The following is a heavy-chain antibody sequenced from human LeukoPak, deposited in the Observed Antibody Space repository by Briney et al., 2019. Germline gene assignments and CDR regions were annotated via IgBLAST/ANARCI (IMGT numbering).Heavy chain of an antibody. CDR3: ARGGYTYDRAFDI. V-gene: IGHV3-48*04. CDR1: GFTFSSYG. CDR2: ISSSSTTI. D-gene: IGHD6-13*01. Sequence: GGSLRLSCAASGFTFSSYGMHWVRQAPGKGLEWVSYISSSSTTIYYADSVKGRFTISRDNAENSLYLQMNSLRAEDTAVYYCARGGYTYDRAFDIWGQGTMVTVSS. J-gene: IGHJ3*02.